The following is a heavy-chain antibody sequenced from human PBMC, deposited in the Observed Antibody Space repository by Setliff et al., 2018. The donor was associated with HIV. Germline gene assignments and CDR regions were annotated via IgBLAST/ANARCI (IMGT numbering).Heavy chain of an antibody. J-gene: IGHJ6*02. CDR3: GRHNHAIDV. CDR2: IYPGDSDI. V-gene: IGHV5-51*01. CDR1: GFPFTTYR. Sequence: GESLKISCQAFGFPFTTYRISWVRQMPGKGLEWMGIIYPGDSDIRYSPSFQGQVAFSADTSINTAYLQWSSLKASDTAIYYYGRHNHAIDVWGQGTTVTVSS.